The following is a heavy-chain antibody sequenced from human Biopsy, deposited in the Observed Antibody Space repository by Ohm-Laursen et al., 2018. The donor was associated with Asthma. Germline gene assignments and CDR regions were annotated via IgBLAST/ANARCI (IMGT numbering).Heavy chain of an antibody. CDR2: IFYGGNS. V-gene: IGHV4-59*01. Sequence: TLSLTCGVSGASISQYYWTWIRQSPGKGLVWVGYIFYGGNSYYSSSLKSRVSISVDPSKKQFSLTLDSVTAADTAVYYCATYSTGWSGVEFWGQGTRVTVSS. CDR1: GASISQYY. D-gene: IGHD6-19*01. J-gene: IGHJ4*02. CDR3: ATYSTGWSGVEF.